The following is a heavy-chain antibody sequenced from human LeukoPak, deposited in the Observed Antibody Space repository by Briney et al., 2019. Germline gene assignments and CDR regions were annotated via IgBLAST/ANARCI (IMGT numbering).Heavy chain of an antibody. CDR3: AKDLIVVVITTNAFDI. CDR2: ISGSGGST. CDR1: GFTFTSYA. V-gene: IGHV3-23*01. D-gene: IGHD3-22*01. J-gene: IGHJ3*02. Sequence: GGSLRLSCAASGFTFTSYAMSWIRQAPGKGLEWVSAISGSGGSTYYADSVKGRFTISRDNSKNTLYLQMNSLRAEDTAVYYCAKDLIVVVITTNAFDIWGQGTMVTVSS.